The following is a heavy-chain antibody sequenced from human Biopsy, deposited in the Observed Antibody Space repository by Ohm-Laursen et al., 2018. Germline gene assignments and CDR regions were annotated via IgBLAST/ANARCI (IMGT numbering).Heavy chain of an antibody. CDR1: GGTFINYA. CDR3: ARVPAYPSIDGYYGLDL. Sequence: SSVKASCKVSGGTFINYAISWVRQAPGHGLEWMGWINPNSGNANYAQSFQGRLTVTRDTSISTAYMELTSLTFDDTAIYYCARVPAYPSIDGYYGLDLWGQGTTVIVSS. CDR2: INPNSGNA. V-gene: IGHV1-2*02. J-gene: IGHJ6*02. D-gene: IGHD3-9*01.